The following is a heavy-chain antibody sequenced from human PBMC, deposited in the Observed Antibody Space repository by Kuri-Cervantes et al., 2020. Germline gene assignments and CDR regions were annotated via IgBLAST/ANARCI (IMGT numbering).Heavy chain of an antibody. Sequence: GESLKISCAASGFTFSSYWMSWVRQAPGKGLEWVANIKQDGSEKYYVDSVKGRFTISRDNAKNSLYLQMNSLRAEDTAVYYCARDYYGSETYYTPYYYGMVVWGQGTTVTVSS. CDR2: IKQDGSEK. CDR3: ARDYYGSETYYTPYYYGMVV. J-gene: IGHJ6*02. D-gene: IGHD3-10*01. CDR1: GFTFSSYW. V-gene: IGHV3-7*01.